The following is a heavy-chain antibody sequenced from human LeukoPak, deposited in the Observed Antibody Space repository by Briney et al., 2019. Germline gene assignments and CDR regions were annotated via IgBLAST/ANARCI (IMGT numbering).Heavy chain of an antibody. Sequence: GGSLRLSCAASGFTFSSYGMHWVRQAPGKGLEWAAVIWYDGSNKYYADSVKGRFTISRDNSKNTLYLQMNSLRAEDTAVYYCAKTRVDSSSSSDYFDYWGQGTLVTVSS. CDR3: AKTRVDSSSSSDYFDY. J-gene: IGHJ4*02. V-gene: IGHV3-33*06. CDR1: GFTFSSYG. D-gene: IGHD6-6*01. CDR2: IWYDGSNK.